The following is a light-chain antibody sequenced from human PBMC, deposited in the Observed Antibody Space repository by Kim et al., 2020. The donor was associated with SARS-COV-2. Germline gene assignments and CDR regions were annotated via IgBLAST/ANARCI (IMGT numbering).Light chain of an antibody. CDR1: SNDVGDQG. CDR2: RIN. Sequence: RQTATLTCTGISNDVGDQGAAWLQLHQGHPPKLLSDRINLRPSGISARFSASRSGNTASLTITGLQAEDEADYYSSAWDSSLDACLFGGGTQRTVL. CDR3: SAWDSSLDACL. J-gene: IGLJ3*02. V-gene: IGLV10-54*04.